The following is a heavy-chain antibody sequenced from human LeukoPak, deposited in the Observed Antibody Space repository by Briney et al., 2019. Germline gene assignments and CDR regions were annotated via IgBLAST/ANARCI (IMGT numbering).Heavy chain of an antibody. CDR2: INHSGST. D-gene: IGHD3-10*01. J-gene: IGHJ4*02. Sequence: SETLSLTCAVYGGSFSGYYWSWIRQPPGQGLEWIGEINHSGSTNYNPSLKSRVTISVDTSKNQFSLKLSSVTAADTAVYYCARGGNYYGSPWGQGTLVTVSS. V-gene: IGHV4-34*01. CDR1: GGSFSGYY. CDR3: ARGGNYYGSP.